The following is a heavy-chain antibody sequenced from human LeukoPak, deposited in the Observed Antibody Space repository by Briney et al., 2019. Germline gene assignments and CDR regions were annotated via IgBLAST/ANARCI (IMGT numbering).Heavy chain of an antibody. Sequence: SETLSLTCAVYGGSFSGYYWSWIRQPPGKGLEWLGEINHSGSTNYNPSLKSRVTISVDTSKNQFSLKLSSVTAADTAVYYCARSRGYSGYYRLPCYFDYWGQGTLVTVSS. CDR2: INHSGST. V-gene: IGHV4-34*01. CDR1: GGSFSGYY. D-gene: IGHD5-12*01. CDR3: ARSRGYSGYYRLPCYFDY. J-gene: IGHJ4*02.